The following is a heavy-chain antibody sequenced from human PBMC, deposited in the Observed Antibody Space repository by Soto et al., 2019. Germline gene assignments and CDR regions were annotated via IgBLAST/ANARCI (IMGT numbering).Heavy chain of an antibody. V-gene: IGHV1-18*01. CDR1: GYTFTSYG. J-gene: IGHJ4*02. D-gene: IGHD2-15*01. Sequence: ASVNVSCQTSGYTFTSYGISWVRQAPGQGLEWMGWISAYNGNTNYAQKLQGRVTMTTDTSTSTAYMEPRSLRSDDTAVYYCARDRNVVVVAARRFDYWGQGTLVTVSS. CDR2: ISAYNGNT. CDR3: ARDRNVVVVAARRFDY.